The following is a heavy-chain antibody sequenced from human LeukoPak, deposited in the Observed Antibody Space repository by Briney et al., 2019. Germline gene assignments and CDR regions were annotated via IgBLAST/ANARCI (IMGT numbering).Heavy chain of an antibody. CDR2: IKQDGSEK. CDR1: GLTFSSYA. CDR3: AREFDFGDYDY. D-gene: IGHD3-3*01. V-gene: IGHV3-7*01. J-gene: IGHJ4*02. Sequence: PGGSLRLSCAASGLTFSSYAMSWVRQAPGKGLEWVANIKQDGSEKYYVDSVKGRFTISRDNAKNSLYLQMNSLRAEDTAVYYCAREFDFGDYDYWGQGTLVTVSS.